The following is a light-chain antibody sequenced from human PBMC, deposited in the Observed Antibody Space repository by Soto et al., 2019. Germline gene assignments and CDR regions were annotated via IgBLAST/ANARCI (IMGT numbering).Light chain of an antibody. CDR1: QSISNH. V-gene: IGKV1-39*01. Sequence: DIEMTQSPSSLSASVGDRVSITCRARQSISNHLHWYQQKPGKAPRLLIFVASNLQSGVPSRFSGRGSGTDFTLTISSLQPEDFATYYCPQSFSAPPWTFGQGTKVDIK. CDR2: VAS. J-gene: IGKJ1*01. CDR3: PQSFSAPPWT.